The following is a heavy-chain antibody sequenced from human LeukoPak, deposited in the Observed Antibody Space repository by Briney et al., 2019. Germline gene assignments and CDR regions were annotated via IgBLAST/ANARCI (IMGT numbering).Heavy chain of an antibody. Sequence: PSGTLSLTCAVSGGSLSSSNWWSWVRQPPGKGLEWIGEIYHSGSTNYNPSLKSRVTISVDKSKNQFSLKLSSVTAADTAVYYCARSREIAVADTDAFDIWGQGTMVTVSS. V-gene: IGHV4-4*02. CDR3: ARSREIAVADTDAFDI. CDR1: GGSLSSSNW. J-gene: IGHJ3*02. CDR2: IYHSGST. D-gene: IGHD6-19*01.